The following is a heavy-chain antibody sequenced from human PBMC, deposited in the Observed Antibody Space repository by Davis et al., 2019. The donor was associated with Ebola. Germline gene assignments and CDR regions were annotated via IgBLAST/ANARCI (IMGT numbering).Heavy chain of an antibody. CDR3: ARDRPYDSSGYFPWSMDV. J-gene: IGHJ6*02. D-gene: IGHD3-22*01. Sequence: AASVKVSCKASGYTFTNYYMHWVRQAPGQGLEWMGWMNPNSGNTGYAQKFQARVSMTRDTSISTAYMELNSLTSEDTAVYYCARDRPYDSSGYFPWSMDVWGQGTTVTVSS. V-gene: IGHV1-8*02. CDR1: GYTFTNYY. CDR2: MNPNSGNT.